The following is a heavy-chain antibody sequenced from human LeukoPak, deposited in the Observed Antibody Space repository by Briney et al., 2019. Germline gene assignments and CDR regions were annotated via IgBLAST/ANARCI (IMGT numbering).Heavy chain of an antibody. CDR2: IKVDGSEK. CDR1: GFTFSNSW. V-gene: IGHV3-7*01. D-gene: IGHD5-24*01. CDR3: ARIRWQPGRVFDY. Sequence: PGGSLTLSCIASGFTFSNSWLSWVRQAPGKGLEWVANIKVDGSEKYYVDSVKGRFTISGDNAKNSLCLQMNSLRAEDTAVYYCARIRWQPGRVFDYWGQGALVTVSS. J-gene: IGHJ4*02.